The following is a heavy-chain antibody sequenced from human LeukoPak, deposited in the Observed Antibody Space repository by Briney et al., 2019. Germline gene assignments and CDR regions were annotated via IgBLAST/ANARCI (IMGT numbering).Heavy chain of an antibody. Sequence: ETLSLTCTVSGGSISSGGYYWSWVRQAPGKGLEWVANIKEDGSEKYYVDSVKGRFTISRDNAKNSLYLQMNSLRAEDTAVYYCARGRFNYDNSGYSSFYHWGQGTLVTVSS. CDR3: ARGRFNYDNSGYSSFYH. CDR1: GGSISSGGYY. V-gene: IGHV3-7*01. D-gene: IGHD3-22*01. J-gene: IGHJ4*02. CDR2: IKEDGSEK.